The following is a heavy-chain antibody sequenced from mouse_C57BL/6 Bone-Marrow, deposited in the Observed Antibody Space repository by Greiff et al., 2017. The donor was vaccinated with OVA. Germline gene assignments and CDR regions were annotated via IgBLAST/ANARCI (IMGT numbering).Heavy chain of an antibody. CDR2: IYPGNSDT. CDR1: GYTFTSYW. J-gene: IGHJ2*01. Sequence: VQLQQSGTVLARPGASVKMSCKTSGYTFTSYWMHWVKQRLGQGLEWIGAIYPGNSDTSYNQKFKGKAKLTAVTSASTAYMELSSLTNEDSAVYYCSPLYYGNCDYWGQGTTLTVSS. V-gene: IGHV1-5*01. D-gene: IGHD2-1*01. CDR3: SPLYYGNCDY.